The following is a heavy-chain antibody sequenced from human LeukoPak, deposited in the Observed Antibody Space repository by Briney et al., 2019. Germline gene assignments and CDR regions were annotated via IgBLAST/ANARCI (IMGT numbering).Heavy chain of an antibody. CDR2: SYYSGST. D-gene: IGHD6-13*01. J-gene: IGHJ6*02. V-gene: IGHV4-39*07. CDR3: ARDLRRFKIAAASYYYYGMDV. CDR1: GGSISSSSYY. Sequence: PSETLSLTCTVSGGSISSSSYYWGWIRQPPGKGLEWIGSSYYSGSTYYNPSLKSRVTISVDTSKNQFSLKLSSVTAADTAVYYCARDLRRFKIAAASYYYYGMDVWGQGTTVTVSS.